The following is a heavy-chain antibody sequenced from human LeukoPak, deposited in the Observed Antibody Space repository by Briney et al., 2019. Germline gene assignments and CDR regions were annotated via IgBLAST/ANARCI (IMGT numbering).Heavy chain of an antibody. V-gene: IGHV4-34*01. J-gene: IGHJ5*02. CDR1: GGSFSGYY. CDR2: INHSGST. D-gene: IGHD3-22*01. Sequence: PSETLSLTCAVYGGSFSGYYWSWLRQPPGKGLEWLGEINHSGSTNYNPSLKSRVTISVDTSKNQFSLKLSSVTAADTAVYYCASSPRITMIVAWGQGTLVTVSS. CDR3: ASSPRITMIVA.